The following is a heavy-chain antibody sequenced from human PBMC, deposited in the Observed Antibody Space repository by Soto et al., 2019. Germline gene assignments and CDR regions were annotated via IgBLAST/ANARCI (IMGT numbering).Heavy chain of an antibody. V-gene: IGHV1-69*02. J-gene: IGHJ4*02. CDR3: ARSKYGDYVLYYFDY. CDR1: GGTFSSYT. CDR2: IIPILGIA. Sequence: QVQLVQSGAEVKKPGSSVKVSCKASGGTFSSYTISWVRQAPGQGLEWMGRIIPILGIANYAQKFQGRVTITADQDTSEAYMELSSMRSEDTAVYYCARSKYGDYVLYYFDYWGQGTLVTVSS. D-gene: IGHD4-17*01.